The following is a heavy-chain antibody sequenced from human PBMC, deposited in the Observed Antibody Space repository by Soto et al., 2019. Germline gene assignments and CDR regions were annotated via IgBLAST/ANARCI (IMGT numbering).Heavy chain of an antibody. CDR2: ISYDGSNK. D-gene: IGHD4-17*01. CDR3: AKGHGDYYYYYMDV. CDR1: GFTFSSYG. V-gene: IGHV3-30*18. Sequence: QVQLVESGGGVVQPGRSLRLSCAASGFTFSSYGMHWVRQAPGKGLEWVAVISYDGSNKYYADSVKGRFTISRDNSKNTLYLQMNSLRAEDTAVYYCAKGHGDYYYYYMDVWGKGTTVTVSS. J-gene: IGHJ6*03.